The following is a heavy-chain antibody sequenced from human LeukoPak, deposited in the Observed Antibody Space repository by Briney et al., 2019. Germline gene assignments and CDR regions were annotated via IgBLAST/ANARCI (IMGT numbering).Heavy chain of an antibody. J-gene: IGHJ6*02. Sequence: SGRSLRLSCAASGFTVSSNYMSWVRQAPGKGLEWVSVIYSGGSTYYADSVKGRFTISRDNSKNTLYLQMNSLRAEDTAVYYCARDLAVAGIGDGMDVWGQGTTVT. D-gene: IGHD6-19*01. CDR3: ARDLAVAGIGDGMDV. V-gene: IGHV3-53*01. CDR1: GFTVSSNY. CDR2: IYSGGST.